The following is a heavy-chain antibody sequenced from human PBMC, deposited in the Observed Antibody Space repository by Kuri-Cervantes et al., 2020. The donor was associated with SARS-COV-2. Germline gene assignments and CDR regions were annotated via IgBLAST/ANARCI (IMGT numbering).Heavy chain of an antibody. CDR1: GFTFSSYA. D-gene: IGHD1-26*01. CDR3: AKSGEDRYYYYYYMDV. J-gene: IGHJ6*03. V-gene: IGHV3-23*01. Sequence: GSLRPSCAASGFTFSSYAMSWVRQAPGKGLEWVSAISGSGGSTYYADSVKGRFTISRDNSKNTLYLQMNSLRAEDTAVYYCAKSGEDRYYYYYYMDVWGKGTTVTVSS. CDR2: ISGSGGST.